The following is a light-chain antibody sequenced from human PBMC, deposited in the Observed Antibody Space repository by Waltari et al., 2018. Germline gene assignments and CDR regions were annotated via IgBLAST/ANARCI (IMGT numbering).Light chain of an antibody. V-gene: IGLV3-1*01. CDR2: QDD. CDR1: KLGEKF. Sequence: SYEVTQSPSVSVSPGQTAAITCSGDKLGEKFVCWYQQKPGQSPLLVLYQDDTRPSGIPGRVSGSTSGNTATVVISGTQAMDEADYYCQAWDTDTVIFGGGTKLTVL. J-gene: IGLJ2*01. CDR3: QAWDTDTVI.